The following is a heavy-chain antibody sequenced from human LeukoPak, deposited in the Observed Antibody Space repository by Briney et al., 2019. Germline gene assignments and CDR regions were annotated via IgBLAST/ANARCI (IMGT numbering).Heavy chain of an antibody. Sequence: SGTLSLTCTVSGGSISSGDYYWSWIRQPPGKGLEWIGYIYYSGSTHYNLSLKSRLTISVDTSKNQFSLKLSSVTAADTAVYYCAREAINWNYRDYWGPGTLVTVSS. D-gene: IGHD1-1*01. CDR2: IYYSGST. CDR3: AREAINWNYRDY. V-gene: IGHV4-30-4*08. CDR1: GGSISSGDYY. J-gene: IGHJ4*02.